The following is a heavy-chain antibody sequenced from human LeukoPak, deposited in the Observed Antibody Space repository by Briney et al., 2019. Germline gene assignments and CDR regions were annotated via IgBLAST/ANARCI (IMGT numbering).Heavy chain of an antibody. CDR2: INHSGST. CDR1: GGSFSGYY. CDR3: ARGGYIWGSYRPNFFVFDY. V-gene: IGHV4-34*01. Sequence: PSETPSLTCAVYGGSFSGYYWSWIRQPPGKGLEWIGEINHSGSTNYNPSLKSRVTISVDTSKNQFSLKLSSVTAADTAVYYCARGGYIWGSYRPNFFVFDYWGQGTLVTVSS. D-gene: IGHD3-16*02. J-gene: IGHJ4*02.